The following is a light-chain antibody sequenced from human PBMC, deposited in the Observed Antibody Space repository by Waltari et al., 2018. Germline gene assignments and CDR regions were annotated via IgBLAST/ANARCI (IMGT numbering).Light chain of an antibody. CDR1: QTISSSS. CDR2: GAS. J-gene: IGKJ1*01. CDR3: QQYGSSPGT. V-gene: IGKV3-20*01. Sequence: EIVLTQSPGTLSLSPGERATLSCRASQTISSSSLAWYQQKPGQAPRLLIYGASSRVTGISDRFSGSGSGTDFTLTISRLEPEDFAVYYCQQYGSSPGTFGQGTKVEIK.